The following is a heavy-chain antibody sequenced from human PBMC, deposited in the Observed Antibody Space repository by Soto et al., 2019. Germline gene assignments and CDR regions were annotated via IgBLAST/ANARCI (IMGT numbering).Heavy chain of an antibody. J-gene: IGHJ5*02. CDR3: AKRIADLNKFDP. V-gene: IGHV4-30-4*01. D-gene: IGHD6-13*01. Sequence: SETLSLTCTVSGGSISSGDYYWSWIRQPPGKGLEWIGYIYYSGSTYYNPSLKSRVTISVDTSKNQFSLKLSSVTAADTAVHYCAKRIADLNKFDPWGKGTRVTVSS. CDR2: IYYSGST. CDR1: GGSISSGDYY.